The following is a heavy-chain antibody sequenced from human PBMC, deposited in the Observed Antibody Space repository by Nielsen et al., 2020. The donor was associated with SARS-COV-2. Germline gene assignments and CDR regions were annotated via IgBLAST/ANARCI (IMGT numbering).Heavy chain of an antibody. CDR2: FFYSDGA. V-gene: IGHV4-34*12. CDR3: ASGYSGSRFDY. CDR1: GGSFSGYY. Sequence: SETLSLTCAVYGGSFSGYYWTWIRQPPGQGLEWIGSFFYSDGADYNPSLNSRVSISMDTSKNQFSLKVNSVTAADTAVYYCASGYSGSRFDYWGQGTLVTVSS. J-gene: IGHJ4*02. D-gene: IGHD5-12*01.